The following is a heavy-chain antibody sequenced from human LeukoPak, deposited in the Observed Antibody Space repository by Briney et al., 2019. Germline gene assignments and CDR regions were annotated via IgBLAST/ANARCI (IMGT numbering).Heavy chain of an antibody. D-gene: IGHD3-10*01. CDR1: GFTFSSYW. Sequence: PGGSLRLSCAASGFTFSSYWMSWVRQAPGKGLEWVANIKQDGSEKYYVDSVKGRFTISRDNAKNSLYLQMNSLRAEDTAVYYCARLITMVRGAQPPHYYYYGMDVWGQGTTVTVSS. V-gene: IGHV3-7*03. J-gene: IGHJ6*02. CDR3: ARLITMVRGAQPPHYYYYGMDV. CDR2: IKQDGSEK.